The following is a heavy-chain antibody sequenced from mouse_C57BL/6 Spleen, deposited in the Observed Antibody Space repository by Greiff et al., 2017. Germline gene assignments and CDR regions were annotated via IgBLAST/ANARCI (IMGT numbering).Heavy chain of an antibody. CDR2: ISYDGSN. CDR3: ARDRTTVVAPPWYFDV. Sequence: DVKLQESGPGLVKPSQSLSLTCSVTGYSITSGYYWNWIRQFPGNKLEWMGYISYDGSNNYNPSLKNRISITRDTSKNQFFLKLNSVTTEDTATYYCARDRTTVVAPPWYFDVWGTGTTVTVSS. V-gene: IGHV3-6*01. D-gene: IGHD1-1*01. J-gene: IGHJ1*03. CDR1: GYSITSGYY.